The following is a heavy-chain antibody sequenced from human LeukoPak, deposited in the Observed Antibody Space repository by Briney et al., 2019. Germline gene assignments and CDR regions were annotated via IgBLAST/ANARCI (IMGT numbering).Heavy chain of an antibody. Sequence: GGSLRLSCVASGFTLRSYVMNWVRQTPGKGLEWVSYISSSGITIYYADSVKGRFTISRDNAKNSLYLQMNSLRAEDTAVYYCAREMGGYPFDYWGQGTLVTVSS. CDR2: ISSSGITI. J-gene: IGHJ4*02. CDR3: AREMGGYPFDY. D-gene: IGHD5-12*01. V-gene: IGHV3-48*03. CDR1: GFTLRSYV.